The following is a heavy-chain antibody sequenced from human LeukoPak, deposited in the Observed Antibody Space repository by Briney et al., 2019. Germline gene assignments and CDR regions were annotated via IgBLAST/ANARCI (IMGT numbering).Heavy chain of an antibody. J-gene: IGHJ3*02. D-gene: IGHD3-10*01. CDR2: ISSSSSYI. CDR1: GFTFSSYS. Sequence: GGSLRLSCAASGFTFSSYSMNWVRQAPGKGLEWVSSISSSSSYIYYADSVKGRFTISRDNAKNSLYLQMNSLRAEDTALYYCAKDIWFGSGLDIWGQGTMVTVSS. CDR3: AKDIWFGSGLDI. V-gene: IGHV3-21*04.